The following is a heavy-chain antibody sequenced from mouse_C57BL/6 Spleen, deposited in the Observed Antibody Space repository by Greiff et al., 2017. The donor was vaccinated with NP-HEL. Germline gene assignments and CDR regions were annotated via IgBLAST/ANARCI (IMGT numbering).Heavy chain of an antibody. V-gene: IGHV1-55*01. CDR3: ARGYDGYYAWFAY. J-gene: IGHJ3*01. CDR2: IYPGSGST. CDR1: GYTFTSYW. Sequence: QVQLQQPGAELVKPGASVKMSCKASGYTFTSYWITWVKQRPGQGLEWIRDIYPGSGSTNYNEKFKSKATLTVDTSSSTAYMQLSSLTSEDSAVYYCARGYDGYYAWFAYWGQGTLVTVSA. D-gene: IGHD2-3*01.